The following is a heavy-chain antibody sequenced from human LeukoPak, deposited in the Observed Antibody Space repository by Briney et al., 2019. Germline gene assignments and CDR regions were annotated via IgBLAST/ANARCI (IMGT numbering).Heavy chain of an antibody. J-gene: IGHJ6*03. V-gene: IGHV4-34*01. CDR1: GGSFSGYY. CDR3: AREVVYYYDSSGYYYYYYYMDV. D-gene: IGHD3-22*01. Sequence: SETLSLTCAVYGGSFSGYYWSWIRQPPGKGLEWIGEINHSGSTNYNPSLKSRVTMSVDTSKNQFSLKLSSVTAADTAVYYCAREVVYYYDSSGYYYYYYYMDVWGKGTTVTISS. CDR2: INHSGST.